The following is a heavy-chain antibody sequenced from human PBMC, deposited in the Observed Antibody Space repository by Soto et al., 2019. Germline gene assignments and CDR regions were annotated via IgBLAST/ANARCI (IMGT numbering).Heavy chain of an antibody. CDR3: ARSRYFDWLPLDS. CDR2: VYHSGDT. CDR1: GGSISTSNW. D-gene: IGHD3-9*01. V-gene: IGHV4-4*02. Sequence: QVQLQESGPGLVKPSGTLSLTCAVSGGSISTSNWWARVRQSPGKGLEWLGEVYHSGDTNYNPSLKSRVTVSVDYPKNQSSLKLTSVTAADTAVYFCARSRYFDWLPLDSWGQGTLVTVSS. J-gene: IGHJ4*02.